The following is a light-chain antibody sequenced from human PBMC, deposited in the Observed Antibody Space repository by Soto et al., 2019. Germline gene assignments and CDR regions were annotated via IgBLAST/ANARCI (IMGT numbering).Light chain of an antibody. CDR2: AAS. V-gene: IGKV1-39*01. Sequence: DLQMTQSPSSLSASVGDRVTITCRASQSISSYLNWYQQKPGKAPKLLIYAASSLQSGVPSRFSGSGSGTAFTRTISSLQPADFATYYCQQSYSTPSITFGQGTRLEIK. CDR3: QQSYSTPSIT. J-gene: IGKJ5*01. CDR1: QSISSY.